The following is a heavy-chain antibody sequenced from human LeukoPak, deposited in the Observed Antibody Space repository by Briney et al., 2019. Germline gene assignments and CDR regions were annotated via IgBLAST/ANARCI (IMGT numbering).Heavy chain of an antibody. V-gene: IGHV1-2*02. CDR3: ARSSGFFYYFDY. D-gene: IGHD3-22*01. CDR1: VYALTVYY. Sequence: ASVKVSCKASVYALTVYYFHWVRQAPGQGLEWMGWINPNIGDTNYAEKFQGRVTLTRDTSINIAYMELSRLTSDDTAVYYCARSSGFFYYFDYWGQGTLVTVSS. CDR2: INPNIGDT. J-gene: IGHJ4*02.